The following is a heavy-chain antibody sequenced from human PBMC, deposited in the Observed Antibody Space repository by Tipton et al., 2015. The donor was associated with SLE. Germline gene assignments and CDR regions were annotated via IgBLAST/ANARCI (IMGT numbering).Heavy chain of an antibody. J-gene: IGHJ3*01. V-gene: IGHV1-8*01. CDR3: ARHLGVIVAFEV. Sequence: QLVQSGAEVKKPGASVKVSCKASGYTFTSYDINWVRQATGQGLEWMGWMNPNSDNTGYAQKFQGRVTMTRDTSKSTAYMELSSLRSEDTAVYYCARHLGVIVAFEVWGQGTVLTVSS. CDR2: MNPNSDNT. D-gene: IGHD3-10*01. CDR1: GYTFTSYD.